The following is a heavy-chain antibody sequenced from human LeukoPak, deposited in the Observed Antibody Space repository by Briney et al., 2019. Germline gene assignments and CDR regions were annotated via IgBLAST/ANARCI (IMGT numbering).Heavy chain of an antibody. Sequence: GGSLRLSCAASGFTFSSYAMSWVRQAPGKGLEWVSAISGSGGSTYYADSVKGRFTISRDNSKNTLYLQMNSLRAEDTAAYYCASSYSSSWYAWFGPWGQGTLVTVSS. J-gene: IGHJ5*02. CDR3: ASSYSSSWYAWFGP. CDR1: GFTFSSYA. V-gene: IGHV3-23*01. CDR2: ISGSGGST. D-gene: IGHD6-13*01.